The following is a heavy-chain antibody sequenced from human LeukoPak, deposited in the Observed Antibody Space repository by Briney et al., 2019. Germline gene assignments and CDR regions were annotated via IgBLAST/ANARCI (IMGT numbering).Heavy chain of an antibody. D-gene: IGHD6-19*01. CDR3: AREPYSSGWSSLYYFDY. CDR2: INWNGGST. V-gene: IGHV3-20*04. CDR1: GFTFDDYG. Sequence: RPGGSLRLSCAASGFTFDDYGMSWVRHAPGKGLEWVSGINWNGGSTGYADSVKGRFTISRDNAKNSLYLQMNSLRAEDTALYYCAREPYSSGWSSLYYFDYWGQGTLVTVSS. J-gene: IGHJ4*02.